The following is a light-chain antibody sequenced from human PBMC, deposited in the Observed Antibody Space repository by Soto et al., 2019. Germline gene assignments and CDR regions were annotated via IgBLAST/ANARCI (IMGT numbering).Light chain of an antibody. V-gene: IGKV3-15*01. CDR2: GAS. J-gene: IGKJ5*01. CDR3: QQYNNWIT. Sequence: EIVMTQSPGTLSLSPGERATLSCRASQSVSSTFLAWYQQKPGQAPRLLIYGASTRATGIPARFSGSGSGTVFTLTISSLQSEDFAVYYCQQYNNWITFGQGTRLEIK. CDR1: QSVSST.